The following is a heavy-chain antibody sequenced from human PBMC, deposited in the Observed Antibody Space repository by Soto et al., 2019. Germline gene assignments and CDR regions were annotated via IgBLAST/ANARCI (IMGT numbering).Heavy chain of an antibody. V-gene: IGHV4-39*01. D-gene: IGHD3-10*01. Sequence: PSETLSLTCSVSGDSISSGTDYWGWIRHPPGKGLEWIGSIYHRGGTYYNPSLKSRATISVDTFKNQFPLKLSSVTAADTAVFYCARRGSGSYSDYWGQGTLVTVSS. CDR3: ARRGSGSYSDY. J-gene: IGHJ4*02. CDR2: IYHRGGT. CDR1: GDSISSGTDY.